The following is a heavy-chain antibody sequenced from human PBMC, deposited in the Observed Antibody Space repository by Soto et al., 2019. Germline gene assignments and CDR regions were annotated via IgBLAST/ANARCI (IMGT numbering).Heavy chain of an antibody. CDR1: GDSVSSNSA. D-gene: IGHD6-13*01. CDR2: TYYRSGWFY. J-gene: IGHJ3*02. Sequence: SQTLSLTCAISGDSVSSNSAWSWVRQSPSRGLELLGMTYYRSGWFYNYAVSLNGRITISPDTSKNQFSLHLSSVTHEDTAGYYCARDQQYLHDSFYILGQGMIVTVSS. CDR3: ARDQQYLHDSFYI. V-gene: IGHV6-1*01.